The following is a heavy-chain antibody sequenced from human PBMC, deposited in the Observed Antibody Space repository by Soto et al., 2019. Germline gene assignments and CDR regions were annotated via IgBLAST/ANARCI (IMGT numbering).Heavy chain of an antibody. D-gene: IGHD1-26*01. CDR3: AKRPRALLTFDY. J-gene: IGHJ4*02. CDR2: ISDSGGTS. CDR1: GFIFSNYV. V-gene: IGHV3-23*01. Sequence: GGSLRLSCADSGFIFSNYVMNWVRQAPGKGLEWVSSISDSGGTSCYADSVKGRFTISRDNSKNTLYLQMNSPRAEDTAIYYCAKRPRALLTFDYWGQGTLVTVSS.